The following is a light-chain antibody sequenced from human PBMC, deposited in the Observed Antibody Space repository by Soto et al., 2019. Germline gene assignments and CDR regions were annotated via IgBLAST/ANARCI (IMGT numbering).Light chain of an antibody. CDR2: GAY. CDR1: QSVINSY. CDR3: QQYGTAPWT. V-gene: IGKV3-20*01. J-gene: IGKJ5*01. Sequence: EVLSTPFPGTLPLPSGVRSTPPWRASQSVINSYLAWYQQKNGQAPRLXLYGAYNRATGIPHRFSGSGYGTDFNLTISRLEPEDFAVYYCQQYGTAPWTFGQGTRLEIK.